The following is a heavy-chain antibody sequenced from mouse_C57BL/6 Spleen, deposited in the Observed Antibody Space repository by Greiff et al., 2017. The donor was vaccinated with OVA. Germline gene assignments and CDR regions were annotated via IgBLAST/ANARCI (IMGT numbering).Heavy chain of an antibody. D-gene: IGHD2-4*01. CDR1: GYTFTSYW. J-gene: IGHJ2*01. V-gene: IGHV1-64*01. Sequence: QVHVKQPGAELVKPGASVKLSCKASGYTFTSYWMHWVKQRPGQGLEWIGMIHPNSGSTNYNEKFKSKATLTVDKSSSTAYMQLSSLTSEDSAVYYCAREDDYYFDYWGQGTTLTVSS. CDR3: AREDDYYFDY. CDR2: IHPNSGST.